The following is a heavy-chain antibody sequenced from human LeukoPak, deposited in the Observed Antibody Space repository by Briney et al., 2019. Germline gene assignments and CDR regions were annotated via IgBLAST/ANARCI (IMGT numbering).Heavy chain of an antibody. CDR3: AGGISATGGG. Sequence: GGSLRLSCAASGLTFSTYWMHWVRQAPGKGLVWVSSINDDGSSSIYADSVKGRFTISRDNAKNTVFLQMNSLKAEDTAVYYCAGGISATGGGWGQGTMVTVSS. CDR1: GLTFSTYW. D-gene: IGHD6-13*01. V-gene: IGHV3-74*01. CDR2: INDDGSSS. J-gene: IGHJ3*01.